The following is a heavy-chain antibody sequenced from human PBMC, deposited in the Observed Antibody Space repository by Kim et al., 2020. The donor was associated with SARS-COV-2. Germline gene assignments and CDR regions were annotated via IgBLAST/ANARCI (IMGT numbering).Heavy chain of an antibody. J-gene: IGHJ2*01. V-gene: IGHV4-59*01. CDR3: SRILAAGTVRCYFDL. D-gene: IGHD6-13*01. CDR1: GGSISSYY. CDR2: IYYSGST. Sequence: SETLSLTCTVSGGSISSYYWSWIRQPPGKGLEWIGYIYYSGSTNYNPSLKSRVTISVDTSKNQFSLRLSSVTAADTAVYYWSRILAAGTVRCYFDLWGRG.